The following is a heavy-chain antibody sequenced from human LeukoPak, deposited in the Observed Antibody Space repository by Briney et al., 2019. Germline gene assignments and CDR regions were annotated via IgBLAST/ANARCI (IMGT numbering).Heavy chain of an antibody. CDR3: ARQYSSSWLSHYYYMDV. V-gene: IGHV5-51*01. Sequence: GESLKISCKGSGYSFTSYWIGWVRQMPGKGLEWMGIIYPGDSDTRYSPSFQGQVTISADKSISTAYLRWSSLKASDTAMYYCARQYSSSWLSHYYYMDVWGKGTTVTVSS. J-gene: IGHJ6*03. D-gene: IGHD6-13*01. CDR1: GYSFTSYW. CDR2: IYPGDSDT.